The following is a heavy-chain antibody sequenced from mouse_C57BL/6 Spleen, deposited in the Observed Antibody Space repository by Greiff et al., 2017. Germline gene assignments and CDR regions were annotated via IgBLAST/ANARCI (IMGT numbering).Heavy chain of an antibody. CDR3: ARQRPLFDY. J-gene: IGHJ2*01. CDR1: GYTFTSYW. V-gene: IGHV1-50*01. Sequence: QVQLQQPGAELVKPGASVKLSCKASGYTFTSYWMQWVKQRPGQGLEWIGEIDPSDSYTNYNQKFKGKATLTVDTSSSTAYMQLSSLTSEDAAVYYCARQRPLFDYWGQGTTLTVSS. CDR2: IDPSDSYT.